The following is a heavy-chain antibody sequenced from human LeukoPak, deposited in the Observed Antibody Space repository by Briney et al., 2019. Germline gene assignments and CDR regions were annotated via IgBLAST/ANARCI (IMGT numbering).Heavy chain of an antibody. V-gene: IGHV4-59*08. CDR3: ARWTAMVTDALDI. Sequence: PSETLSLTCTVSGGSISSYYWSWIRQPPGKGLEWIGYIYYSGSTNYNPSLKSRVTISVDTSKSQFSLKLSSVTAADTAVYYCARWTAMVTDALDIWGQGTMVTVSS. CDR2: IYYSGST. CDR1: GGSISSYY. J-gene: IGHJ3*02. D-gene: IGHD5-18*01.